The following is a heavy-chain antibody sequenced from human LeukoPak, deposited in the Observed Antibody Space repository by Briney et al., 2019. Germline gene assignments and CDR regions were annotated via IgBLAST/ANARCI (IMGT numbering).Heavy chain of an antibody. CDR1: GGSFSGYY. V-gene: IGHV4-34*01. CDR3: ARLVTRVVVVAATHWFDP. CDR2: INHGGST. D-gene: IGHD2-15*01. Sequence: SETLSLTCAVYGGSFSGYYWSWIRQPPGKGLEWIGEINHGGSTNYNPSLTSRVTISVDTSKNQFSLKLSSVTAADTAVYYCARLVTRVVVVAATHWFDPWGQGTLVTVSS. J-gene: IGHJ5*02.